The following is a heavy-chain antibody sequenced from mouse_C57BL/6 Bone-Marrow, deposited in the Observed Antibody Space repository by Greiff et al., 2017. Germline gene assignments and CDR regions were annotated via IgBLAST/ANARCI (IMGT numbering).Heavy chain of an antibody. CDR1: GYTFTSYW. V-gene: IGHV1-64*01. CDR2: IHPNSGST. Sequence: QVQLKQPGAELVKPGASVKLSCKASGYTFTSYWMHWVKQRPGQGLEWIGMIHPNSGSTNYNEKFKSKATLTVDKSSSTAYMQLSSLTSEDSAVYYCARSRPDYFDYWGQGTTLTVSS. J-gene: IGHJ2*01. CDR3: ARSRPDYFDY.